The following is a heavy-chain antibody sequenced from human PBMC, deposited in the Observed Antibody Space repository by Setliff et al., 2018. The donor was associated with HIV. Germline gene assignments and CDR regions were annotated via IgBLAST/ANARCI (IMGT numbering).Heavy chain of an antibody. CDR1: GDTFTSYG. V-gene: IGHV1-18*01. CDR3: ARARLQGIVTAVGPRDNCLDP. D-gene: IGHD1-26*01. Sequence: ASVKVSCKASGDTFTSYGINWVRQAPGQGPEWMGWISAYTGHTDYAPRLLGRVTMTTDTSTSTAYMELRSLTSDDTAVYYCARARLQGIVTAVGPRDNCLDPWGQGTRVTVSS. CDR2: ISAYTGHT. J-gene: IGHJ5*02.